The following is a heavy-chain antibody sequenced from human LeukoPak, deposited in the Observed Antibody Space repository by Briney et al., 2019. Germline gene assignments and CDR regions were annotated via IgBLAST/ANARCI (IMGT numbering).Heavy chain of an antibody. D-gene: IGHD1-26*01. J-gene: IGHJ4*02. CDR2: VYYSGST. V-gene: IGHV4-31*02. Sequence: GYVYYSGSTYYNPSLKSRVTISVDTSKNQFSLKLSSVTAADTAVYYCARERIVGATIYFDYWGQGTLVTVSS. CDR3: ARERIVGATIYFDY.